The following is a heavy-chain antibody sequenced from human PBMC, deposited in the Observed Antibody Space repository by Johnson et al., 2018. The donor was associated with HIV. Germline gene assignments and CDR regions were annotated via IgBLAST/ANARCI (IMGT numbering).Heavy chain of an antibody. CDR3: AREGAWEVRPGAFDI. D-gene: IGHD1-26*01. Sequence: VPLVESGGGLVQPGGSLPLSSAASGFTLTSHAMPRIRQALVNGLDYVSSILSTGSSTSYANSVKGRFSISRDNSKNTLYLQMNSLRVGDTAVYYCAREGAWEVRPGAFDIWGQGTMVTVSS. CDR1: GFTLTSHA. V-gene: IGHV3-64*01. J-gene: IGHJ3*02. CDR2: ILSTGSST.